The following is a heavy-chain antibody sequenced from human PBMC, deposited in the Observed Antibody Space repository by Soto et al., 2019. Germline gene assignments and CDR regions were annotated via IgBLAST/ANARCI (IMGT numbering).Heavy chain of an antibody. V-gene: IGHV3-21*01. CDR2: ISSSSSYI. Sequence: GGSLRLSCAASGFTFSSYSMNWVRQAPGKGLEWVSSISSSSSYIYYADSVKGRFTISRDNAKDSLYLQMNSLRAEDTAVYYCARDLYSSGWYQAEYFQHWGQGTLVTVSS. D-gene: IGHD6-19*01. J-gene: IGHJ1*01. CDR3: ARDLYSSGWYQAEYFQH. CDR1: GFTFSSYS.